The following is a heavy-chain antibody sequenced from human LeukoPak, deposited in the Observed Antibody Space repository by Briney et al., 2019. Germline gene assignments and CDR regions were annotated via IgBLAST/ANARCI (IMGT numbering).Heavy chain of an antibody. D-gene: IGHD6-13*01. CDR2: INHSGST. V-gene: IGHV4-34*01. J-gene: IGHJ4*02. CDR3: ARDSSSWYGGFDY. Sequence: SETLSLTCAVYGGSFSGYYWSWIRQPPGKGLEWNGEINHSGSTNYNPSLKSRVTISVDTSKNQFSLKLSSVTAADTAVYYCARDSSSWYGGFDYWGQGTLVTVSS. CDR1: GGSFSGYY.